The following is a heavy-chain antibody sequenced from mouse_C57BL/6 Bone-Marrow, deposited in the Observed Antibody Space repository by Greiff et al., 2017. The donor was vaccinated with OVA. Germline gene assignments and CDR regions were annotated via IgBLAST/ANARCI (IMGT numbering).Heavy chain of an antibody. CDR3: AREVVYSGKAWFAY. D-gene: IGHD2-12*01. CDR1: GYTFTSYG. CDR2: IYPRSGNT. Sequence: LVESGAELARPGASVKLSCKASGYTFTSYGISWVKQRTGQGLEWIGEIYPRSGNTYYNEKFKGKATLTADKSSSTAYMELRSLTSEDSAVYFCAREVVYSGKAWFAYWGQGTLVTVSA. V-gene: IGHV1-81*01. J-gene: IGHJ3*01.